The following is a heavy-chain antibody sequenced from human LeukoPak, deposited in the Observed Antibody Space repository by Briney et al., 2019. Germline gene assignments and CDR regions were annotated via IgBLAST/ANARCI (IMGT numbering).Heavy chain of an antibody. D-gene: IGHD3-9*01. CDR1: GGSISSSSYY. CDR2: IYYSGSA. Sequence: PSETLSLTCTVSGGSISSSSYYWGWIRQPPGKGLEWIGNIYYSGSAYYNPSLKGRVTISVDTSKNQFSLKLSSVTAADTAVYYCARIRYFDWLARWFDPWGQGTLVTVSS. V-gene: IGHV4-39*01. J-gene: IGHJ5*02. CDR3: ARIRYFDWLARWFDP.